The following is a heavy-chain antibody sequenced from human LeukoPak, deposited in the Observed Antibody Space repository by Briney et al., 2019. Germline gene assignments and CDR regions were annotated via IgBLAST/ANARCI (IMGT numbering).Heavy chain of an antibody. V-gene: IGHV3-49*03. CDR2: IRSKAYGGTT. CDR1: GFTFGDYA. D-gene: IGHD3-22*01. J-gene: IGHJ4*02. Sequence: GGSLRLSCTASGFTFGDYAMSWFRQAPGKGLEWVGFIRSKAYGGTTKYAASIKGRFTISRDDSEGIAYLQMNSLKTEDTAIYYCTREDDSSGYYYEGEAFDYWGQGTLVTASS. CDR3: TREDDSSGYYYEGEAFDY.